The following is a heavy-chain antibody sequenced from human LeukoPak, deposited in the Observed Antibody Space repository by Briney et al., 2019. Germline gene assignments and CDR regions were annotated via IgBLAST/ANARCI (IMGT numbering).Heavy chain of an antibody. CDR1: GCTFTGYY. J-gene: IGHJ4*02. CDR3: ARETDDSSGYYYDY. D-gene: IGHD3-22*01. Sequence: GASVKVSCKASGCTFTGYYMHWVRQAPGQGLEWMGWINPNSGGTNYAQKFQGRVTMTRDTSISTAYMELSRLRSDDTAVYYCARETDDSSGYYYDYWGQGTLVTVSS. V-gene: IGHV1-2*02. CDR2: INPNSGGT.